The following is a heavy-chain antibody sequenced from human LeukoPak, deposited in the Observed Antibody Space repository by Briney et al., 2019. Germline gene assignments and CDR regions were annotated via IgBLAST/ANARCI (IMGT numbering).Heavy chain of an antibody. CDR3: ALPGYCSSTSCYGGFDY. V-gene: IGHV3-23*01. D-gene: IGHD2-2*03. Sequence: GRSLRLSCAAAGFTFSSYAMSWVRQAPGKGLEWVSAISGSGGSTYYADSVKGRFTISRDNSKNTLYLQMNSLRAEDTAVYYCALPGYCSSTSCYGGFDYWGQGTLVTVSS. CDR1: GFTFSSYA. J-gene: IGHJ4*02. CDR2: ISGSGGST.